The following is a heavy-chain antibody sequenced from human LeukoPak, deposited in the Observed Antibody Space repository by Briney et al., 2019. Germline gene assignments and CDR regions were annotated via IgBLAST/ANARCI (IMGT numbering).Heavy chain of an antibody. CDR1: GGTFSSYA. Sequence: ASVKVSCKASGGTFSSYAISWVRQAPGQGLEWMGRIIPIFGTANYAQKFQGRVTITADESTSTAYMELSSLRSEDTAVYYCARDLDHRYCSSTSCPYYFDYWGQGTLVTVSS. D-gene: IGHD2-2*01. V-gene: IGHV1-69*13. CDR2: IIPIFGTA. J-gene: IGHJ4*02. CDR3: ARDLDHRYCSSTSCPYYFDY.